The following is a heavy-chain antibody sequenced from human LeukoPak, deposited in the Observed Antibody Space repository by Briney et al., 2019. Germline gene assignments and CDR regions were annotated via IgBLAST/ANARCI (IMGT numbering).Heavy chain of an antibody. Sequence: SETLSLTCTVSGGSISSYYWSWIRQPPGKGLEWIGYIYYSGSTNYNPSLKRRVTILIDTSKNQFSLKLSSVTAADTAVYYCARDKGGGEVDYSGQGTLVTVSS. J-gene: IGHJ4*02. D-gene: IGHD3-10*01. CDR1: GGSISSYY. V-gene: IGHV4-59*01. CDR2: IYYSGST. CDR3: ARDKGGGEVDY.